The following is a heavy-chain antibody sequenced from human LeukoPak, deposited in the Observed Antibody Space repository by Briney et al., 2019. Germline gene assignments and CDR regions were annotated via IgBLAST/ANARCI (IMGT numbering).Heavy chain of an antibody. D-gene: IGHD6-13*01. CDR3: ARSAGHSIAAAGTRGYYYGMDV. V-gene: IGHV1-2*02. J-gene: IGHJ6*02. Sequence: GASVKVSCKASGYTFTGYYMHWVRQAPGQGLEWMGWINPNSGGTNYAQKFQGRVTMTRDRSISTAYMELSRLRSDDTAVYYCARSAGHSIAAAGTRGYYYGMDVWGQGTTVTVSS. CDR2: INPNSGGT. CDR1: GYTFTGYY.